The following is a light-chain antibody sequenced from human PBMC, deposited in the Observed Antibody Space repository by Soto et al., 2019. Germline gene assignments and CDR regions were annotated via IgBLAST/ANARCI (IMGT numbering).Light chain of an antibody. Sequence: DIVMTQSPDSLAVSLGERATINCKSGQSVLYSSNNKNYLAWYQQKPGQPPKLLIYWASTRESGVPDRFSGSGSGTDFTLTISSLQAEDVAVYYCQQYYSTWITFGQGTRLDIK. CDR2: WAS. CDR3: QQYYSTWIT. CDR1: QSVLYSSNNKNY. V-gene: IGKV4-1*01. J-gene: IGKJ5*01.